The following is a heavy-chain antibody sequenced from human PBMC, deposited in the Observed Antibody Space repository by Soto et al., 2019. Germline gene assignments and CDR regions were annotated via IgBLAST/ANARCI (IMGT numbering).Heavy chain of an antibody. CDR2: ISGSGGST. J-gene: IGHJ2*01. CDR1: GFTFSSYA. CDR3: AIPIGPIVVDTYWYFDL. Sequence: EVQLLESGGGLVQPGGSLRLSCAASGFTFSSYAMSWVRQAPGKGLEWVSAISGSGGSTYYADSVKGRFTISRDNSKNTLYLQMNSLRAEDTAVYYCAIPIGPIVVDTYWYFDLWGRGTLVTVSS. D-gene: IGHD2-15*01. V-gene: IGHV3-23*01.